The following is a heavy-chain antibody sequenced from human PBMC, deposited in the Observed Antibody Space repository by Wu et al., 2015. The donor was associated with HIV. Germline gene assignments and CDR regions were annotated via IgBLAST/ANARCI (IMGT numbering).Heavy chain of an antibody. CDR2: MNPNSGNT. D-gene: IGHD5-12*01. V-gene: IGHV1-8*01. J-gene: IGHJ6*02. CDR3: ARGGYGRVATIAYYYGMDV. CDR1: GYTFTSYD. Sequence: QVQLVQSGAEVKKPGASVKVSCKASGYTFTSYDINWVRQATGQGLEWMGWMNPNSGNTGYAQKFQGRVTMTRNTSISTAYMELSSLRSEDTAVYYCARGGYGRVATIAYYYGMDVWGQGTTVTVSS.